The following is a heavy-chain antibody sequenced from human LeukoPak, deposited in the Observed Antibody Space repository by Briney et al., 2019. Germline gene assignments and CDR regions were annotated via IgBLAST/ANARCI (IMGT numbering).Heavy chain of an antibody. CDR2: ISAYNGNT. CDR1: GYTFTGYY. D-gene: IGHD6-13*01. V-gene: IGHV1-18*04. J-gene: IGHJ3*02. Sequence: ASVKVSCKASGYTFTGYYIHWVRQAPGQGLEWMGWISAYNGNTNYAQKLQGRVTMTTDTSTSTAYMELRSLRSDDTAVYYCARVTQQLVPHDAFDIWGQGTVVTVSS. CDR3: ARVTQQLVPHDAFDI.